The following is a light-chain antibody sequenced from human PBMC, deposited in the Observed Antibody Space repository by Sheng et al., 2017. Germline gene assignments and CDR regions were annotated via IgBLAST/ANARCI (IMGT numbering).Light chain of an antibody. Sequence: QSALTQPISVSGTPGQSITISCTATGSDIDYFDFVSWYQQRPDTVPKLLIFDVSHRPSGVSGRFSGSKSGNTASLTISGLQAEDEADYYCCSYAGSTTLVFGTGTKVTVL. J-gene: IGLJ1*01. CDR1: GSDIDYFDF. V-gene: IGLV2-23*02. CDR3: CSYAGSTTLV. CDR2: DVS.